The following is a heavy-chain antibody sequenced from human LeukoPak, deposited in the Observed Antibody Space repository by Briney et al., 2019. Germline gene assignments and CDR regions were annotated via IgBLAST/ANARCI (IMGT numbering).Heavy chain of an antibody. V-gene: IGHV3-30*02. Sequence: GGSLRLSCAASGFIFNSYGMHWARQAPGKGLEWVAFIRYDGSNKYYADSVKGRFTISRDNSKNTLYLQMNSLRVEDTAVYYCARYYYYYMDVWGKGTTVTISS. CDR1: GFIFNSYG. CDR3: ARYYYYYMDV. J-gene: IGHJ6*03. CDR2: IRYDGSNK.